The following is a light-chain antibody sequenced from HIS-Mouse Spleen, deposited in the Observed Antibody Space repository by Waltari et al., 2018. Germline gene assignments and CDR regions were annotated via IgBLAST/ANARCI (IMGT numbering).Light chain of an antibody. Sequence: QTVVTKGPSILVSPGGTVSVTFVVSSGSVSIAYYPSRYQQTPGQPPRTLIYSTNTRSSGVPDRFSGSILGNKAALTITGAQADDESDYYCVLYMGSGISVFGGGTKLTVL. CDR3: VLYMGSGISV. J-gene: IGLJ3*02. V-gene: IGLV8-61*01. CDR1: SGSVSIAYY. CDR2: STN.